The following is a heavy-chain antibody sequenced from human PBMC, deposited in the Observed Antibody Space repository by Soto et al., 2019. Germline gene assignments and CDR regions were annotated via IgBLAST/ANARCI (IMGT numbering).Heavy chain of an antibody. CDR2: IYYSGST. CDR1: GGSISSYY. CDR3: ARVFSDSSSFFDP. Sequence: SETLSLTCTVSGGSISSYYWNWIRQPPGKGLEWIGYIYYSGSTNYNPSLKSRVTISVDTSKNQFSLKLSSVTAADTAVYYCARVFSDSSSFFDPWGQGTLVTVSS. V-gene: IGHV4-59*12. J-gene: IGHJ5*02. D-gene: IGHD6-13*01.